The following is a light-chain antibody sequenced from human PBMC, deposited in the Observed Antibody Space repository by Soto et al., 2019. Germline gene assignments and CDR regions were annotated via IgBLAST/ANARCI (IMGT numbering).Light chain of an antibody. V-gene: IGKV1-39*01. CDR3: QRSYSTPYT. CDR1: QNISIY. J-gene: IGKJ2*01. Sequence: DIQLTQSPSSLSASVGDRVTISCRASQNISIYLNWYQQKPGKAPYLLIYGASSLQSGVPSRFSGSGSGTDFTLAIRSLQSDDFATYYCQRSYSTPYTFGQGARLETK. CDR2: GAS.